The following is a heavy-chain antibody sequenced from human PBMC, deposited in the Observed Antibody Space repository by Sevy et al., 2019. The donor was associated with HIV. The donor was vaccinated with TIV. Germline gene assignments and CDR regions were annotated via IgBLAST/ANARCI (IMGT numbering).Heavy chain of an antibody. V-gene: IGHV3-13*01. J-gene: IGHJ3*02. CDR3: ARVGGKRAFDI. D-gene: IGHD2-15*01. CDR1: GFTFSSYD. CDR2: IGSAGGT. Sequence: GGSLRLSCAASGFTFSSYDMHWVRQATGKGVEWVSAIGSAGGTYYPGSVKGRFTISREKAKNSLYLQMNSLRAGDMAVYYCARVGGKRAFDIWGQGTMVTVSS.